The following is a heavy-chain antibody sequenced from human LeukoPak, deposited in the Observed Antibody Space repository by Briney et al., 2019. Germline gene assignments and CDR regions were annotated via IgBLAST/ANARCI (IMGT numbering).Heavy chain of an antibody. J-gene: IGHJ5*02. CDR1: GGSISSGGYY. V-gene: IGHV4-31*03. Sequence: SETLSLTCTVSGGSISSGGYYWSWIRQHPGKGLEWIGYIYYSGSTYYNPSLKSRVTISVDTSKNQFSLKLSSVTAADTAVYYCAREVVSGINWFDPWGQGILVTVSS. D-gene: IGHD2-2*01. CDR3: AREVVSGINWFDP. CDR2: IYYSGST.